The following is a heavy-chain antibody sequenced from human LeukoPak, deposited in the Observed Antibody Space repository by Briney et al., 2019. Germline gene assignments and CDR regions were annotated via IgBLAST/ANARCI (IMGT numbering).Heavy chain of an antibody. J-gene: IGHJ5*02. CDR2: IDPSDSST. D-gene: IGHD6-19*01. CDR1: GYSFTSYW. V-gene: IGHV5-10-1*01. Sequence: GESLNISCKGSGYSFTSYWISWARQPPGKGLEWMGRIDPSDSSTNYSPSFQGHVTISADKSISTAYLQWSSLKASDTAMYYCARHEVAGDNWFEPWGEGTLVTVSS. CDR3: ARHEVAGDNWFEP.